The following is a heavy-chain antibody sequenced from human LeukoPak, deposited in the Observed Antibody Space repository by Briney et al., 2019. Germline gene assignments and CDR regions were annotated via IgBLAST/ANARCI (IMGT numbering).Heavy chain of an antibody. CDR2: IKQDGSEK. V-gene: IGHV3-7*01. D-gene: IGHD2-15*01. CDR3: VRDRGYCSGGTCYALWDY. J-gene: IGHJ4*02. CDR1: GFIFNNYW. Sequence: PGGSLRLSCAASGFIFNNYWMSWVRQAPGKGLEWVANIKQDGSEKYYVDSVKGRFTISRDNAKNSLYLQMNSLRAEDTAMYYCVRDRGYCSGGTCYALWDYWGQGTLVTVSS.